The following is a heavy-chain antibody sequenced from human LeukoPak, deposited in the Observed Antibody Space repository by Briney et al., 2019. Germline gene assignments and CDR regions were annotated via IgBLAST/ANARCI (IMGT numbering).Heavy chain of an antibody. CDR2: IYYSGST. J-gene: IGHJ1*01. V-gene: IGHV4-38-2*02. Sequence: SETLSLTCTVSGYSISSGYYWGWVRQPPGKGLEWIGYIYYSGSTNYNPSLKSRVTISVDTSKNQFSLKLSSVTAADTAVYYCARHDTVTKTEYFQHWGQGTLVTVSS. CDR3: ARHDTVTKTEYFQH. D-gene: IGHD4-17*01. CDR1: GYSISSGYY.